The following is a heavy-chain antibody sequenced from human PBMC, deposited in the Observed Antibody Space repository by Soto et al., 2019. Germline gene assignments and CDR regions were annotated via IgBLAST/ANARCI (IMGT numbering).Heavy chain of an antibody. J-gene: IGHJ6*03. CDR2: TYYRSKWYN. Sequence: PSQTLSLTCAISGDRVSRNSAAWNWIRQSPSRGLEWLGRTYYRSKWYNDYAVSVKSRITINPDTSKNQFSLQLNSVTPEDTAVYYCAKHRIAVADDYYYYYMDVWGKGTTVTVSS. CDR1: GDRVSRNSAA. CDR3: AKHRIAVADDYYYYYMDV. D-gene: IGHD6-19*01. V-gene: IGHV6-1*01.